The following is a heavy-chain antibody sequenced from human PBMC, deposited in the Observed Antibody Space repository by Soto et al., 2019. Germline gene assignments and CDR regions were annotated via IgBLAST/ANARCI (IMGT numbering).Heavy chain of an antibody. CDR3: AIGNYGDYAHYYYYMDV. D-gene: IGHD4-17*01. Sequence: QVQLQESGPGLVKPSGTLSLTCAVSSGSISSSNWWSWVRQPPGKGLEWIGEIYHSGSTNYNPSLKSRVTISVDKSKNQFSLKLSSVTAADTAVYYCAIGNYGDYAHYYYYMDVWGKGTTVTVSS. CDR2: IYHSGST. V-gene: IGHV4-4*02. CDR1: SGSISSSNW. J-gene: IGHJ6*03.